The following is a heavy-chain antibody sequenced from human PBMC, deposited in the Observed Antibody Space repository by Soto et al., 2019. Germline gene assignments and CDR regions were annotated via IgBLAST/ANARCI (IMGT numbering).Heavy chain of an antibody. J-gene: IGHJ4*02. D-gene: IGHD3-10*01. V-gene: IGHV4-31*03. CDR2: IYYSGST. Sequence: QVQLQESGPGLVKPSQTLSLTCTVSGGSISSGGYYWSWIRQHPGKGLEWIGYIYYSGSTYYNPSLQSRVTISVDTSKNQFSLKLSSVTAADTAVYYCAIRNGSGSYDVDYWGQGTLVTVSS. CDR1: GGSISSGGYY. CDR3: AIRNGSGSYDVDY.